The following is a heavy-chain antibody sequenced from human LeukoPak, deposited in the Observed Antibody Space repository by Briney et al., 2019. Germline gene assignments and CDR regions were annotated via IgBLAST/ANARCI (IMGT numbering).Heavy chain of an antibody. CDR3: ARDRTRGFY. D-gene: IGHD2-8*01. J-gene: IGHJ4*02. V-gene: IGHV3-7*01. CDR1: GFTFSTYW. CDR2: IKEDGSEK. Sequence: GGSLRLSCAASGFTFSTYWMTWVRQAPGKGLEWVANIKEDGSEKYYVDSVQGRFTISRDNAKNSLYLQVNSLRAKDTAVYYCARDRTRGFYWGQGTLVTVSS.